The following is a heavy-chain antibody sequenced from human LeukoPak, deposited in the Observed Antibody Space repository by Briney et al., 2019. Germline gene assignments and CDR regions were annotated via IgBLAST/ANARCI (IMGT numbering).Heavy chain of an antibody. D-gene: IGHD2-15*01. Sequence: PGGSLRLSCAASGFTLSGNAMSWVRQAPGRGLEWVSGVGGDDRTHYADSVRGRFTISRDNSMNTVSLDMNRLRVEDTAVYYCAKDLSWWAAADHWGQGALVTVAS. J-gene: IGHJ1*01. CDR1: GFTLSGNA. CDR2: VGGDDRT. V-gene: IGHV3-23*01. CDR3: AKDLSWWAAADH.